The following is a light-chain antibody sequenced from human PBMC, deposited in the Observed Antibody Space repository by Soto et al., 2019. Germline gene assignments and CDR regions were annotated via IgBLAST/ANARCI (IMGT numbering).Light chain of an antibody. CDR3: QQTYNLPPT. Sequence: DIQLTQSPSSLSASVGDRVSITCRTSQTISTFLNWYHHRPGQAPKLLIYSISNLQSGVPSRFSGGGAGTEFTLTISSLQPEDFGSYSCQQTYNLPPTFGGGTRAQIK. J-gene: IGKJ4*01. CDR1: QTISTF. CDR2: SIS. V-gene: IGKV1-39*01.